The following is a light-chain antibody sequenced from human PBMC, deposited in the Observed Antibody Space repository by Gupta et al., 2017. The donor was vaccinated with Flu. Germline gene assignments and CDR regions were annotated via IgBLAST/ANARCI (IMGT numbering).Light chain of an antibody. CDR3: QQDNNWPRT. CDR2: GAS. J-gene: IGKJ1*01. V-gene: IGKV3-15*01. CDR1: QSVNSN. Sequence: EIEMPQSPATLSVSPGERATLSCRASQSVNSNLACYQQQPGQTPRLLIIGASTRATAIPARFSGSGSGTEFTLAISSLQSEDFAVYYCQQDNNWPRTFGQGTKVEIK.